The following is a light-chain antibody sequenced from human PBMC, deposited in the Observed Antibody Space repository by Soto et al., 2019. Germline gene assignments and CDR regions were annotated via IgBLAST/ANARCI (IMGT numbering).Light chain of an antibody. V-gene: IGLV2-8*01. CDR1: SSDVGGYNY. CDR3: SSYAGSNKVL. Sequence: QSALTQPPSASGSPGQSVTISCTGTSSDVGGYNYVSWYQQHPGKAPKLLIYEVSKRPSGVPDRFSGSKSGNTASLTVSGLQAEDEAAYYCSSYAGSNKVLFGGGTKVTVL. J-gene: IGLJ2*01. CDR2: EVS.